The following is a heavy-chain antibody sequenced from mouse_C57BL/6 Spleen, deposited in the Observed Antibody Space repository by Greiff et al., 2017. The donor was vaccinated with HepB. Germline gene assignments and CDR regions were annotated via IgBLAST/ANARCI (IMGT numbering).Heavy chain of an antibody. D-gene: IGHD1-1*01. CDR1: GYAFSSSW. CDR2: IYPGDGDT. J-gene: IGHJ4*01. CDR3: AREIYYGSSPINY. V-gene: IGHV1-82*01. Sequence: QVQLQQSGPELVKPGASVKISCKASGYAFSSSWMNWVKQRPGKGLEWIGRIYPGDGDTNYNWKFKGKATLTADKSSSTSYMQLSSLTSEDSAVYFCAREIYYGSSPINYWGQGTSVTVSS.